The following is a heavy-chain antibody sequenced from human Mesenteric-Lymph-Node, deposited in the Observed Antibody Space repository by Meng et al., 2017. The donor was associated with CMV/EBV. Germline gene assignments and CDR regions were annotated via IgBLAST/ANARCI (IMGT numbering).Heavy chain of an antibody. CDR2: IYYSGST. J-gene: IGHJ6*02. CDR1: GGSISSYY. CDR3: ARDFRIVGATRVYYYYGMDV. V-gene: IGHV4-59*01. D-gene: IGHD1-26*01. Sequence: SETLSLTCTVSGGSISSYYWSRIRQPPGKGLEWIGYIYYSGSTNYNPSLKSRVTISVDTSKNQFSLKLSSVTAADTAVYYCARDFRIVGATRVYYYYGMDVWGQGTTVTVSS.